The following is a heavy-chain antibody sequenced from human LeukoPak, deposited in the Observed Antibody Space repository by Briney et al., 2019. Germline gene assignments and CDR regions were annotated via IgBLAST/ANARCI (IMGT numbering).Heavy chain of an antibody. CDR3: ARGLGADPPFDF. V-gene: IGHV4-34*01. D-gene: IGHD4/OR15-4a*01. J-gene: IGHJ4*02. CDR1: GGSFSGYY. CDR2: INHSGST. Sequence: SETLSLTCAVYGGSFSGYYWSWIRQPPGKGLEWIGEINHSGSTNYNPSLKSRVTISVDTSKNQFFLKLSSVTAADTAVYYCARGLGADPPFDFWGQGTLVTVSS.